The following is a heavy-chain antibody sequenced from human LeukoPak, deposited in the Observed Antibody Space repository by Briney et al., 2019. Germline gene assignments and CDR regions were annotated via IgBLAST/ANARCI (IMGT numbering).Heavy chain of an antibody. J-gene: IGHJ4*02. CDR1: GYTFTGCY. CDR3: ARFVAAAIDYFDY. V-gene: IGHV1-2*06. CDR2: INPNSGGT. D-gene: IGHD6-13*01. Sequence: ASVKVSCKASGYTFTGCYMHWVRQAPGQGLEWMGRINPNSGGTNYAQKFQGRVTMTRDTSISTAYMELSRLRSDDTAVYYCARFVAAAIDYFDYWGQGTLVTVSS.